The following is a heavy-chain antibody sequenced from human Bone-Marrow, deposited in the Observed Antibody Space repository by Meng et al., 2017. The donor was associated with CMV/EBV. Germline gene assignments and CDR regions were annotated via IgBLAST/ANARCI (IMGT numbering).Heavy chain of an antibody. CDR1: GGSFSGYY. V-gene: IGHV4-34*01. J-gene: IGHJ4*02. CDR3: ARGLAPRITIFGVVPGSSFDY. CDR2: INHSGST. Sequence: GSLRLTCAVYGGSFSGYYWSWIRQPPGKGLEWIGEINHSGSTNYNPSLKSRVTISVDTSKNQFSLKLSSVTAADTAVYYCARGLAPRITIFGVVPGSSFDYWGQGTRVTVSS. D-gene: IGHD3-3*01.